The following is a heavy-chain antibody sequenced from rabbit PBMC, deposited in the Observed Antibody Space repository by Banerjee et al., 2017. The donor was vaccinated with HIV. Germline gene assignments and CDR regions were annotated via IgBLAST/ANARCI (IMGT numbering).Heavy chain of an antibody. CDR1: GFSFSSRYV. CDR3: ARGDAGSSWGLDL. J-gene: IGHJ3*01. D-gene: IGHD4-2*01. Sequence: QEQLEESGGDLVKPEGSLTLTCTASGFSFSSRYVMSWVRQAPGKGLEWIACINTISGDTVYATWAKGRFTISKASWTTVTLQMTSLTAADTATYFCARGDAGSSWGLDLWGPGT. V-gene: IGHV1S45*01. CDR2: INTISGDT.